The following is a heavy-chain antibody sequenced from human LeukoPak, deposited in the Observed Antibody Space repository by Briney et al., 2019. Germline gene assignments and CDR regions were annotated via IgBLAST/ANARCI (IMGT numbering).Heavy chain of an antibody. V-gene: IGHV4-39*01. CDR1: GGSISGSNYI. CDR2: IYYSGNT. CDR3: ARRAATGRFDP. J-gene: IGHJ5*02. D-gene: IGHD6-25*01. Sequence: SETLSLTCTVSGGSISGSNYICVWIRQPPGKGLEWIGTIYYSGNTYYSPSLKSRVTISVDTSRNQFSLNLDSVTAADTAVYYCARRAATGRFDPWGQGTLVTVSS.